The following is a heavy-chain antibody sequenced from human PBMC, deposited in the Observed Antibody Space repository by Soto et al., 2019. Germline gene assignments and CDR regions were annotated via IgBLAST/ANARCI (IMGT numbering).Heavy chain of an antibody. Sequence: EVQLLESGGGLVQPGGSLRLSCAASGFTFSSYAMSWVRQAPGKGLEWVSAISGSGGSTYYADSVKGRFTISRDNSKNTLYLQMNIVRAEDTAVYYCAKPDGDYVFQTFDYWGQGTLVTVSS. V-gene: IGHV3-23*01. CDR3: AKPDGDYVFQTFDY. CDR1: GFTFSSYA. CDR2: ISGSGGST. D-gene: IGHD4-17*01. J-gene: IGHJ4*02.